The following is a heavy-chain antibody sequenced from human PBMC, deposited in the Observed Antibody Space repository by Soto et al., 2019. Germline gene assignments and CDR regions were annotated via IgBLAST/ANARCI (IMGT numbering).Heavy chain of an antibody. CDR1: GFTFSSYG. Sequence: QVQLVESGGGVVQPGRSLRLSCAASGFTFSSYGMHWVRQAPGKGLEWVAVIWYDGSNKYYADSVKGRFTISRDNSKNTLYLQMNSLRAEDTAVYYCARDTSGWTEYWFDPWGQGTLVTVSS. CDR3: ARDTSGWTEYWFDP. CDR2: IWYDGSNK. V-gene: IGHV3-33*01. J-gene: IGHJ5*02. D-gene: IGHD6-19*01.